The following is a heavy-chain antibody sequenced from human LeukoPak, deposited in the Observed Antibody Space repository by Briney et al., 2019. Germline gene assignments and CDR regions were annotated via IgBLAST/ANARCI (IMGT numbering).Heavy chain of an antibody. V-gene: IGHV3-21*01. CDR1: GFTFSTYN. CDR2: ITSSSSYI. J-gene: IGHJ6*03. CDR3: ARDSSGWYGDVGYYYYYMDV. D-gene: IGHD6-19*01. Sequence: GGSLRLSCAASGFTFSTYNMNWVRQAPGQGLEWVSSITSSSSYIYYADSVEGRFTISRDNANNSLYLQLNSLRAEDTAVYYCARDSSGWYGDVGYYYYYMDVWGKGTTVTVSS.